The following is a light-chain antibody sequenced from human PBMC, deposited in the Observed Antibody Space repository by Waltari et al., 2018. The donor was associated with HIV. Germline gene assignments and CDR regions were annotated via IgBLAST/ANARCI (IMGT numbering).Light chain of an antibody. Sequence: DIQMTQSPSSLSASLGDRVTITCQASHDISNYLNWCQQKPGKAPTLLIYDASNLQTGVPSRFSGSGSGTDFTLTISRLQPEDIATYYCQQYDNMPLYTFGQGTKLEIK. CDR1: HDISNY. CDR3: QQYDNMPLYT. J-gene: IGKJ2*01. V-gene: IGKV1-33*01. CDR2: DAS.